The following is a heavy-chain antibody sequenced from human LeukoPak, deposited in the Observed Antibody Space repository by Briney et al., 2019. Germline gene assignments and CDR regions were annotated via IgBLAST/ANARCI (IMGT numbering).Heavy chain of an antibody. D-gene: IGHD3-3*01. V-gene: IGHV4-4*07. Sequence: SETLSLTCTVSGGSISSYYWSWIRQPAGKGLEWIGRIYTSGSTNYNPSLKSRVTISVDTSKNQFSLKLSSVTAADTAVYYCAREETIYDFWSGPYYYYYMDVWGKGTTVTVSS. CDR2: IYTSGST. CDR1: GGSISSYY. J-gene: IGHJ6*03. CDR3: AREETIYDFWSGPYYYYYMDV.